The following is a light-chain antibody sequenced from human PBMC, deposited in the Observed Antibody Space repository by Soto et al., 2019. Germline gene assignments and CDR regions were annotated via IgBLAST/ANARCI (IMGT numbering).Light chain of an antibody. CDR2: EVS. Sequence: QSALTQPASVSWSPGQSITISCTGTSSDIGAYNYVSLYLQHPGKAPKLMVFEVSNRPSGVSNRFSGSKSGNTASLTISGLQPEDEADYYCSSYTSISSYVFGTGTKVTVL. J-gene: IGLJ1*01. V-gene: IGLV2-14*01. CDR3: SSYTSISSYV. CDR1: SSDIGAYNY.